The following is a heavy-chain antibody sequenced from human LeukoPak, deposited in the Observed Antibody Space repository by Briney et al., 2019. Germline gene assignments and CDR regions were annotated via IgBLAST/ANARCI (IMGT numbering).Heavy chain of an antibody. D-gene: IGHD2-15*01. V-gene: IGHV4-34*01. CDR2: INHSGST. CDR3: ARGWGYCSGGSCYSRH. Sequence: SETLSLTXAVYGGSFSGYYWSWIRQPPGKGMEWIGEINHSGSTNYNPSLKSRVTISVDTSKNQFSLKLSSVTAADTAVYYCARGWGYCSGGSCYSRHWGQGTLVTVSS. J-gene: IGHJ4*02. CDR1: GGSFSGYY.